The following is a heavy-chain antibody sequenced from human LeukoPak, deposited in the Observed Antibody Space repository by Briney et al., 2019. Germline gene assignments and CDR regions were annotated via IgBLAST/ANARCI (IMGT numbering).Heavy chain of an antibody. V-gene: IGHV3-49*04. CDR1: GFTFSSCA. Sequence: PGGSLRLSCAASGFTFSSCAMSWVRQAPGKGLEWVGFIRSKAYGGTTEYAASVKGRFTISRDDSKSIAYLQMNSLKTEDTAVYYCTRDYDSSGYYLLDYWGQGTLVTVSS. D-gene: IGHD3-22*01. CDR3: TRDYDSSGYYLLDY. J-gene: IGHJ4*02. CDR2: IRSKAYGGTT.